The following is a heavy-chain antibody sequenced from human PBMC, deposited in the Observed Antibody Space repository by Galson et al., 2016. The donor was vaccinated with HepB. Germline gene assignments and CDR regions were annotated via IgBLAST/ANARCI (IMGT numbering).Heavy chain of an antibody. D-gene: IGHD4-17*01. CDR2: IKPGDSYT. Sequence: QSGADVKEPGESLRISCQGSGYRLTDYWITWVRQVPGKALQGGGRIKPGDSYTNYKPPFKGPGTIPVVKSINNAYMQWSTLKASDTAIYYCARALEYGSRNYYDYYAMDVWGPGTTVIVSS. J-gene: IGHJ6*02. CDR3: ARALEYGSRNYYDYYAMDV. V-gene: IGHV5-10-1*01. CDR1: GYRLTDYW.